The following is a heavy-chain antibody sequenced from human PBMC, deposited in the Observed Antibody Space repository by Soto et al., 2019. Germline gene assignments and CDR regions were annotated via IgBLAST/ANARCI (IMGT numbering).Heavy chain of an antibody. CDR2: VSAYNGER. J-gene: IGHJ4*01. CDR1: GYTFTHYG. V-gene: IGHV1-18*01. Sequence: QVQLVQSGAEVKKPGAAVKVSCKASGYTFTHYGINWVRQAPGQGLEWLGWVSAYNGERRYAQRVQARVIMTTDTSTTTAYMELRSLRSDDTAVYYCSVVTSIPASGDYWGQGTLVTVSS. CDR3: SVVTSIPASGDY. D-gene: IGHD6-6*01.